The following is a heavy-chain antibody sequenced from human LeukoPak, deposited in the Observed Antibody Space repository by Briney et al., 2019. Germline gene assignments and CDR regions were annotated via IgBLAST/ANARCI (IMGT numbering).Heavy chain of an antibody. CDR3: ARGPDCSGGNCYADY. J-gene: IGHJ4*02. CDR1: GFTFSKFT. Sequence: NPGGSLRLSCAASGFTFSKFTMNYVRQAPGKGLEWVSSISSSGRYIYYADSLRGRFTISRDNAQNSVDLQMNSLRDEDTAVYYCARGPDCSGGNCYADYWGQGTLVTVSS. V-gene: IGHV3-21*01. D-gene: IGHD2-15*01. CDR2: ISSSGRYI.